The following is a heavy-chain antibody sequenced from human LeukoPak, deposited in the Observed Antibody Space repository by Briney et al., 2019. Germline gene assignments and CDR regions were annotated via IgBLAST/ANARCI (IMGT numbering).Heavy chain of an antibody. CDR2: ISYDGGNK. CDR1: GFTFSSYG. J-gene: IGHJ4*02. D-gene: IGHD3-9*01. CDR3: AKDGSTSNILTGYQDN. V-gene: IGHV3-30*18. Sequence: PGRSLRLSCAASGFTFSSYGMHWVRQAPGKGLEWVAVISYDGGNKHYADPVKGRFTISRDNSKNTLYLQMNSLRAEDTAVRYCAKDGSTSNILTGYQDNWGQGTLVTVSS.